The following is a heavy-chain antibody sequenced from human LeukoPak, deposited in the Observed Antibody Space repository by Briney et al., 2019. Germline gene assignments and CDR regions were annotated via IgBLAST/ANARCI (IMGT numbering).Heavy chain of an antibody. CDR3: ARSMVRGGRDRFHP. Sequence: PSETLSLTCTVSGGSISSYYWSWIRQPPGKGLEWIGYIYYSGSTNYDPSLKSRVTISVDTSKDQFSLKLSSVTAADTAVYYCARSMVRGGRDRFHPRGQGTLVTVSS. D-gene: IGHD3-10*01. V-gene: IGHV4-59*01. CDR1: GGSISSYY. J-gene: IGHJ5*02. CDR2: IYYSGST.